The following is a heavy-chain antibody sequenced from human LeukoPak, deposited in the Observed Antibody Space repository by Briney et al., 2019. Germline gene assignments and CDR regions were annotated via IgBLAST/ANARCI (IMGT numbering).Heavy chain of an antibody. CDR3: ARDQSRGNWNRDFQH. CDR1: GGSISSSNR. D-gene: IGHD1-1*01. J-gene: IGHJ1*01. CDR2: IYHSGST. V-gene: IGHV4-4*02. Sequence: KASETLSLTCAVSGGSISSSNRWSWVRQPPGKGLEWIGEIYHSGSTNYNPSLKSRVTISVDKSKNQFSLKLSSVTAADTAVYYCARDQSRGNWNRDFQHWGQGTLVTVSS.